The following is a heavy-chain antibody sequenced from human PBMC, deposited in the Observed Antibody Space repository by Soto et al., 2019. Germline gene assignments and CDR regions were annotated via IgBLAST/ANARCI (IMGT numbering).Heavy chain of an antibody. J-gene: IGHJ4*02. Sequence: TLSLTCTVSGGSISSGGYYWSWIRQHPGKGLEWIGYIYYSGSTYYNPSLKSRVTISLDTSKNQFSLKLSSVTAADTAVYYCARVFCGGNCYPNYWGQGTLVTVSS. CDR2: IYYSGST. V-gene: IGHV4-31*03. CDR1: GGSISSGGYY. CDR3: ARVFCGGNCYPNY. D-gene: IGHD2-21*02.